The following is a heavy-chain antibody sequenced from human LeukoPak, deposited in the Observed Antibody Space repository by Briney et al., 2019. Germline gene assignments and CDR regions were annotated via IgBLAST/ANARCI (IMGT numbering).Heavy chain of an antibody. V-gene: IGHV4-59*01. J-gene: IGHJ3*02. CDR1: GGSINSYY. Sequence: SETLSLTCTASGGSINSYYWNWIRQPPGKGLEWIGCIYDSGSTKYNPSLKSRVTISVDTSKNQLSLKMSSVTAADTAVYYCARDAVATGIGAFDICGQGTMVTVSS. D-gene: IGHD5-12*01. CDR2: IYDSGST. CDR3: ARDAVATGIGAFDI.